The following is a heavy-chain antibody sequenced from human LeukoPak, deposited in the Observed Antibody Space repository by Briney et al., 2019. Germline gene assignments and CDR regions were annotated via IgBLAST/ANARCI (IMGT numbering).Heavy chain of an antibody. CDR1: GFSFSRYW. J-gene: IGHJ3*02. CDR3: ATGHYYDSSGYYPLPDAFDI. CDR2: MNSDGSST. Sequence: PGGSLRLSCAASGFSFSRYWMHSVRQAPGKGLVWVSRMNSDGSSTNYADSVKGRFTISRDNAKNILYLQMNSLRAEDTAVYHCATGHYYDSSGYYPLPDAFDIWGQGTMVTVSS. D-gene: IGHD3-22*01. V-gene: IGHV3-74*01.